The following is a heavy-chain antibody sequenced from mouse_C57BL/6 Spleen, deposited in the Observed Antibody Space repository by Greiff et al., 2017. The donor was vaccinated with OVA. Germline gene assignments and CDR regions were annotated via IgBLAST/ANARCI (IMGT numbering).Heavy chain of an antibody. D-gene: IGHD2-2*01. V-gene: IGHV1-54*01. J-gene: IGHJ2*01. CDR1: GYAFTNYL. CDR3: ARGGLSHYFDY. CDR2: INPGSGGT. Sequence: VQLQQSGAELVRPGTSVKVSCKASGYAFTNYLIEWVKQRPGQGLEWIGVINPGSGGTNYNEKFKGKATLTADKSSSTAYMQLSSLTSEDSAVYFCARGGLSHYFDYWGQGTTLTVSS.